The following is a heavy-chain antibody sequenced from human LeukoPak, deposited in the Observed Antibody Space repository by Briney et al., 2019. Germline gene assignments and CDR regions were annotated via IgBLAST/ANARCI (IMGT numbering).Heavy chain of an antibody. CDR3: ARETVTTLSSFDY. CDR1: GFTFSTYA. D-gene: IGHD4-17*01. V-gene: IGHV3-23*01. J-gene: IGHJ4*02. Sequence: GGSLRLSCATSGFTFSTYAMTWVRQAPGKGLEWVSAIDIYGTKTNYADSVKGRFTISRDNSKNTLYLQMNSLRAEDTAVYYCARETVTTLSSFDYWGQGTLVTVSS. CDR2: IDIYGTKT.